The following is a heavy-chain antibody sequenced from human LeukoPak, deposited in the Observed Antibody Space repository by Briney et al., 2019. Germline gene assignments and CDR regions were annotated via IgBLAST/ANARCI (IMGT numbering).Heavy chain of an antibody. CDR2: ISYDGSNK. CDR3: TVWGIVVVVAAKVSGN. D-gene: IGHD2-15*01. CDR1: GFTFSSYA. J-gene: IGHJ4*02. V-gene: IGHV3-30-3*01. Sequence: AGGSLRLSCAASGFTFSSYAMHWVRQAPGKGLEWVGVISYDGSNKYYADSVKGRFTISRDNSKNTLYLQMNSLRAEDTAVYYCTVWGIVVVVAAKVSGNWGQGTLVTVSS.